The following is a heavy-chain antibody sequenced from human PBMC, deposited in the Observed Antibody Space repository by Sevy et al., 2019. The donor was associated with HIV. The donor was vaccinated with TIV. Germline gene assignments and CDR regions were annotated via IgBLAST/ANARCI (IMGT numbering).Heavy chain of an antibody. J-gene: IGHJ4*02. V-gene: IGHV3-30-3*01. CDR1: VFAFNTYA. D-gene: IGHD3-22*01. CDR3: ATYDSTGYYYSWLDY. CDR2: ISYNGNNQ. Sequence: GGSLRLSCAASVFAFNTYAMHWVRQAPGRGLEWVAIISYNGNNQYYADSVKGRFTISRDNSKNTLYLQMNSLRAEDTAVYYCATYDSTGYYYSWLDYWGQGTLVTVSS.